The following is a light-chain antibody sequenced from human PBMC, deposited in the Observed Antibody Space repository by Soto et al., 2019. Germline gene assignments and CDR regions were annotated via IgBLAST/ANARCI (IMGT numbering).Light chain of an antibody. J-gene: IGKJ4*01. CDR1: QSVNNNY. Sequence: EIVLTQSPGTLSLSPGERATLSCRASQSVNNNYLAWYQQIPGQAPRLLIYRASSRATGIPDRFSGSGSGTDFTRIISRLEPEDFAVYYCQHYVDTPLTFGGGTNVEIK. CDR3: QHYVDTPLT. CDR2: RAS. V-gene: IGKV3-20*01.